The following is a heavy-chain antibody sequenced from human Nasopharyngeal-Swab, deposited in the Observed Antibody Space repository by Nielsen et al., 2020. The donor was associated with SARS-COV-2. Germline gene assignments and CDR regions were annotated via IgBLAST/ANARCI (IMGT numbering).Heavy chain of an antibody. V-gene: IGHV4-39*01. Sequence: SETLSLTCSVSGGSITSSDDYWGWIRQPQGKGLEWIGSIYYSGTTTYNPSLKSRLTISVDKSKNQFSLQLSSVTAADTAVYYCVRSSSWYYFGYWAQGTQVTVSS. CDR3: VRSSSWYYFGY. CDR1: GGSITSSDDY. D-gene: IGHD6-13*01. CDR2: IYYSGTT. J-gene: IGHJ4*02.